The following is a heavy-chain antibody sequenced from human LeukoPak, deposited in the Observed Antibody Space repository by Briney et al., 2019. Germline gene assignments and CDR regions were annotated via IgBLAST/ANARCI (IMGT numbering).Heavy chain of an antibody. CDR1: SFTFSNAW. V-gene: IGHV3-15*07. Sequence: PGGSLRLSCAASSFTFSNAWMNWVRQAPGKGLEWVGRIKSKTDGGTTDYAAPVKGRFTISRDDSKNTLYLQMNSLKTEDTAVYYCTTDILPMVETNYWGQGTLVTVSS. J-gene: IGHJ4*02. CDR2: IKSKTDGGTT. CDR3: TTDILPMVETNY. D-gene: IGHD4-23*01.